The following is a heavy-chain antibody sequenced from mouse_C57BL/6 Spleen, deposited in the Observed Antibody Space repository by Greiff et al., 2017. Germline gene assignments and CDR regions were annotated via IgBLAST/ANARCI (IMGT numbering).Heavy chain of an antibody. Sequence: VQLQQPGAELVMPGASVKLSCKASGYTFTSYWMHWVKQRPGQGLEWIGEIDPSDSYTNYNQKFKGKSTLTVAKSSSTAYMQLSSLTSEDSAVYYCARIRQLGFYFDYWGQGTTLTVSS. CDR2: IDPSDSYT. CDR3: ARIRQLGFYFDY. D-gene: IGHD3-3*01. V-gene: IGHV1-69*01. CDR1: GYTFTSYW. J-gene: IGHJ2*01.